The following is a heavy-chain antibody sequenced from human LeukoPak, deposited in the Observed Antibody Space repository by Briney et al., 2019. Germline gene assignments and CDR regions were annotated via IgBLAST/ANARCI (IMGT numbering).Heavy chain of an antibody. J-gene: IGHJ6*04. CDR3: AELGITMIGGV. V-gene: IGHV3-48*03. CDR1: GFSFINYE. Sequence: GGSLRLSCAASGFSFINYEMNWVRQAPGKGLEWVSYISGSGSGIYYADSVKGRFTISRDNARNSLYLQMNSLRVEDTAVYYCAELGITMIGGVWGKGTTVTISS. CDR2: ISGSGSGI. D-gene: IGHD3-10*02.